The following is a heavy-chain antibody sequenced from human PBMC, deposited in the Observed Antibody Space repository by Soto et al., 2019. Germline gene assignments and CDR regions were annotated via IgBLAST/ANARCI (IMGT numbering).Heavy chain of an antibody. Sequence: QVQLVQSGAEVKKPGSSVKVSCKASGGTFSSYAISWVRQAPGQGLEWMGGIIPIFGTANYAQKFQGRGTCTAHEPTSTAYMELSSLRSEDTAVYYCGRDHGSWLQPARDAFDVWGQGTLVTVSS. CDR3: GRDHGSWLQPARDAFDV. CDR1: GGTFSSYA. J-gene: IGHJ3*01. D-gene: IGHD1-26*01. CDR2: IIPIFGTA. V-gene: IGHV1-69*12.